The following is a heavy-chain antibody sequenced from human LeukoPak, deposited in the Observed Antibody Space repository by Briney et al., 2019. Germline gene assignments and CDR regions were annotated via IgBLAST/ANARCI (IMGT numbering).Heavy chain of an antibody. D-gene: IGHD1-14*01. V-gene: IGHV4-59*01. Sequence: SETLSLTCTVSGGSISSYYWSWIRQPPGKGLEWIGYIYYSGSTNYNPSLKSRVTISVDTSKNQFSLKLSSVTAADTAVYFCTRSGLTGMRKYPRADYYYYGMDVWGQGTAVTVSS. CDR2: IYYSGST. CDR3: TRSGLTGMRKYPRADYYYYGMDV. J-gene: IGHJ6*02. CDR1: GGSISSYY.